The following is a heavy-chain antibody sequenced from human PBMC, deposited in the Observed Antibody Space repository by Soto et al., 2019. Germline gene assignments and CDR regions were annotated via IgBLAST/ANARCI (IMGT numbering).Heavy chain of an antibody. V-gene: IGHV4-30-2*01. J-gene: IGHJ3*02. D-gene: IGHD3-22*01. CDR3: ARADGPLYDSSGYYPAHNAFDI. Sequence: QLQLQESGSGLVKPSQTLSLTCAVSGGSISSGGYSWSWIRQPPGKGLEWIGYIYHSGSTYYNPSLKSRVTISVDRSKNQFSLKLSSVTAADTAVHYCARADGPLYDSSGYYPAHNAFDIWGQGTMVTVSS. CDR1: GGSISSGGYS. CDR2: IYHSGST.